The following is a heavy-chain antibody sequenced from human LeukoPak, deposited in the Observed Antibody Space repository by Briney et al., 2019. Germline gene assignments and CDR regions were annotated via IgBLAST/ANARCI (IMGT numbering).Heavy chain of an antibody. J-gene: IGHJ3*02. Sequence: PSETLSLTCIFSGDSLNSHYWSWIRQPPGKGLEGIGYISYIGRTNYNPSLKSRVTISVDTSKNQFSLKLSSVTAADTAVYYCARDPTTVTKGLDIWGKGTMVTVSS. V-gene: IGHV4-59*11. CDR1: GDSLNSHY. CDR3: ARDPTTVTKGLDI. D-gene: IGHD4-17*01. CDR2: ISYIGRT.